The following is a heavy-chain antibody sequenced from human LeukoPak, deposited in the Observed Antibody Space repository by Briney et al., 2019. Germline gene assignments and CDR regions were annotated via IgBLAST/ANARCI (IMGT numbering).Heavy chain of an antibody. J-gene: IGHJ4*02. CDR2: ISAYSGNT. CDR3: ARDRVLRDIVVVPAAMGADY. Sequence: GASVKVSCKASGYAFTSYGISWVRQAPGQGLEWMGWISAYSGNTNYAQKLQGRVTMTTDTSTSTAYMELRSLRSDDTAVYYCARDRVLRDIVVVPAAMGADYWGQGTLVTVSS. V-gene: IGHV1-18*01. CDR1: GYAFTSYG. D-gene: IGHD2-2*01.